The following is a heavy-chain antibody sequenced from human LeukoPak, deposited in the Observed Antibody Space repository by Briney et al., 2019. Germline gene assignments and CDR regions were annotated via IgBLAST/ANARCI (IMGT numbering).Heavy chain of an antibody. CDR1: GFTLSSYA. CDR2: ISDSDNT. V-gene: IGHV3-23*01. D-gene: IGHD3-10*01. J-gene: IGHJ4*02. CDR3: AKVTYGSGTYGAFDY. Sequence: GGSLRLSCAASGFTLSSYAMSWVRQAPGKGLEWVSAISDSDNTYYADSVKGRFTISRDNSKNTLYLQMNSLRAEDTAVYYCAKVTYGSGTYGAFDYWGQGTLVTVSS.